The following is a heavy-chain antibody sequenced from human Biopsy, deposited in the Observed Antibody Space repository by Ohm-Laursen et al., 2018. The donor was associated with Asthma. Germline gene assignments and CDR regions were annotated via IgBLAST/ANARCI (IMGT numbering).Heavy chain of an antibody. CDR2: IYKSGST. CDR3: ARGISRVTGLFDHFDS. D-gene: IGHD2-21*02. Sequence: SETLSLTCTVSGVSISSDYWSWIRQPPGKGLEWIGHIYKSGSTNYQPSLKSRVTISVDTSKNQFSLKLRSVTAADAAVYYCARGISRVTGLFDHFDSWGQGTLVTVSS. J-gene: IGHJ4*02. CDR1: GVSISSDY. V-gene: IGHV4-59*01.